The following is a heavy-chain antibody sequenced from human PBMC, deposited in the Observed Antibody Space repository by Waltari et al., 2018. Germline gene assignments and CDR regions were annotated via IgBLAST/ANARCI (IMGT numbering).Heavy chain of an antibody. Sequence: QVQLQESGPGLVKPSQTLYLTCNVSGGSLSSGSYYWSWIRQTAGKGLEWIGRIYTSGSTHYTPSLKSRVTISVDTSKNQFSLKLSSVTAADTAVYYCARDSGDDYGYYDAFDIWGQGTIVTVSS. J-gene: IGHJ3*02. CDR1: GGSLSSGSYY. CDR2: IYTSGST. V-gene: IGHV4-61*02. D-gene: IGHD4-17*01. CDR3: ARDSGDDYGYYDAFDI.